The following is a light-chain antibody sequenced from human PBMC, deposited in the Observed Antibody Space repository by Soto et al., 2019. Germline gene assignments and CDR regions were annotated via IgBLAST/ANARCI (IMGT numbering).Light chain of an antibody. CDR1: SSDVGAYNY. V-gene: IGLV2-14*01. CDR3: SSYTTIKTVI. CDR2: DVT. J-gene: IGLJ2*01. Sequence: QSALAQPASVSGSPGQSITISCTGTSSDVGAYNYVSWYHQHHPGKAPELIIYDVTDRPSGVSTRFSGSKCGNTASLTISGLQAEDEGDYYCSSYTTIKTVIFGGGTKLTVL.